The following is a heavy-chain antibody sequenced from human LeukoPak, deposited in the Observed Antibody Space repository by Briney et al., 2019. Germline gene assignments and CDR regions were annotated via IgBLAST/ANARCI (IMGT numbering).Heavy chain of an antibody. J-gene: IGHJ4*02. V-gene: IGHV3-21*04. CDR1: GFTFSSYS. D-gene: IGHD3-16*02. CDR3: AKEEGGHYDYVWGSYHQFDY. CDR2: ISSSSSYI. Sequence: GGSLRLSCAASGFTFSSYSMNWVRQAPGKGLEWVSSISSSSSYIYYADSVKGRFTISRDNAKNSLYLQMNSLRAEDTAVYYCAKEEGGHYDYVWGSYHQFDYWGQGTLVTVSS.